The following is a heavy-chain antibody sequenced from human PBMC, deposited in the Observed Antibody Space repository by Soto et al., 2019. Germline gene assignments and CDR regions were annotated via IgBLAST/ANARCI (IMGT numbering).Heavy chain of an antibody. CDR3: VRGRGYCSSSSCYDFDN. CDR1: GYSFTTYW. V-gene: IGHV5-51*01. D-gene: IGHD2-2*01. CDR2: IYPGDSDR. J-gene: IGHJ4*02. Sequence: GESLKISCKGSGYSFTTYWIGWVRQMPGQGLEWMGMIYPGDSDRRSSPSFQGQVTISADESISTAYLQWSSLKASDTAMYYCVRGRGYCSSSSCYDFDNWGQGTLVTVSS.